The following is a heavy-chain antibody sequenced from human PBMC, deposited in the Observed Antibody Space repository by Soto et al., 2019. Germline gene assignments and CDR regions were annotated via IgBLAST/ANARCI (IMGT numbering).Heavy chain of an antibody. CDR3: ARDRGSYALDY. J-gene: IGHJ4*02. CDR2: ISAYNGNT. CDR1: GYTFTSYG. Sequence: ASVQVSCKASGYTFTSYGSSWVRQAPGQGLEWMGWISAYNGNTNYAQKIQGRVTMTTDTSTSTAYMELRSLRSDDTAVNYCARDRGSYALDYWGQGTLVTFSS. V-gene: IGHV1-18*01. D-gene: IGHD1-26*01.